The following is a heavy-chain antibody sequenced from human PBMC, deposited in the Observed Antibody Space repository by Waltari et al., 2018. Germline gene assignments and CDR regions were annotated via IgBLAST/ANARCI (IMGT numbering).Heavy chain of an antibody. V-gene: IGHV4-39*07. CDR3: ARAVTYYYGSGSYYNVGAFDI. D-gene: IGHD3-10*01. CDR1: GGSISSSSYY. J-gene: IGHJ3*02. CDR2: IYYSGST. Sequence: QLQLQESGPGLVKPSETLSLTCTVSGGSISSSSYYWGWIRQPPGKGLEWIGSIYYSGSTYYNPSLKSRVTISVDTSKNQFSLKLSSVTAADTAVYYCARAVTYYYGSGSYYNVGAFDIWGQGTMVTVSS.